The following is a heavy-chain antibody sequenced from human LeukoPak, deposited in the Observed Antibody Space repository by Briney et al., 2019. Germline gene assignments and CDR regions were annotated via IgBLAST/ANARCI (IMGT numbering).Heavy chain of an antibody. J-gene: IGHJ4*02. CDR2: ISSSGTYT. CDR3: ARYTSGKYSLDC. D-gene: IGHD6-19*01. V-gene: IGHV3-11*03. Sequence: GGSLRLSCAASGFTFSDYYMTWIRQAPGKGLEWVSFISSSGTYTNHADSVKGRFTISRDNAENSLYLQMNSLRAEDTAVYYCARYTSGKYSLDCWGQGALVTVSS. CDR1: GFTFSDYY.